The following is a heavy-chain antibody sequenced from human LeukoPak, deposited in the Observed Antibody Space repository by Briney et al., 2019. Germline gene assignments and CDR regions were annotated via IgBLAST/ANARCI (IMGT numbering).Heavy chain of an antibody. Sequence: PSETLSLTCTLSDDSISDYYRGWIRQPPGKGLEWIGYIHNSGTSTYNLSLKSRVTISADTSKNQFSLKLNSMTTADTAVYYCTRGAGWLIDYWGQGILVTVSS. CDR2: IHNSGTS. V-gene: IGHV4-59*01. CDR3: TRGAGWLIDY. D-gene: IGHD3-16*01. J-gene: IGHJ4*02. CDR1: DDSISDYY.